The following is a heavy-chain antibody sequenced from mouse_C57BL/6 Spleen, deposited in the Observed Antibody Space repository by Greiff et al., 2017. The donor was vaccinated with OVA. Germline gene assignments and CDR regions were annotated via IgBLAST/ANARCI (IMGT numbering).Heavy chain of an antibody. CDR2: IHPNSGST. CDR3: ARSDYSNHGGFVY. CDR1: GYTFTSYW. Sequence: QVQLQQPGAELVKPGASVKLSCKASGYTFTSYWMHWVKQRPGQGLEWIGMIHPNSGSTNYNEKFKSKATLTVDKSSSTAYMQLSSLTSEDSAVYYCARSDYSNHGGFVYWGQGTLVTVSA. J-gene: IGHJ3*01. D-gene: IGHD2-5*01. V-gene: IGHV1-64*01.